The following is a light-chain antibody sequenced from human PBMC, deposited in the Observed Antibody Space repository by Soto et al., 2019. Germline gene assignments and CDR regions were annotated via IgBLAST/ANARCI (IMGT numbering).Light chain of an antibody. CDR1: SSDFGGYNY. CDR3: CSYAGTFYV. V-gene: IGLV2-11*01. Sequence: QSVLTQPRSVSGSPGQSVTISCTGTSSDFGGYNYVSWYQHHPGKAPKLMIYDVSERPSGVPDRFSGSKSGNTASLTISGRHAEDEADYYCCSYAGTFYVFGTGTKLTVL. CDR2: DVS. J-gene: IGLJ1*01.